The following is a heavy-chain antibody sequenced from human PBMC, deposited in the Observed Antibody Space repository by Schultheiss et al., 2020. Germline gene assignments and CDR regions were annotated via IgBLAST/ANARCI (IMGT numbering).Heavy chain of an antibody. J-gene: IGHJ6*02. CDR3: ARDFGTTVTYYYYYGMDV. Sequence: SATLSLTCTVSGGSISSGGYYWSWIRQHPGKGLEWIGYIYYSGSTYYNPSLQSRVTMSVDTSKNQFSLRLSSVTAADTAVYYCARDFGTTVTYYYYYGMDVWGQGTTVTVSS. V-gene: IGHV4-31*03. CDR2: IYYSGST. CDR1: GGSISSGGYY. D-gene: IGHD4-11*01.